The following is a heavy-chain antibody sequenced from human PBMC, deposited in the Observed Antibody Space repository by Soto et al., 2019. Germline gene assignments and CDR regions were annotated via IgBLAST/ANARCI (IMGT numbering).Heavy chain of an antibody. CDR3: ARNVWLEGLVHDY. V-gene: IGHV4-61*08. CDR2: IYYSGST. D-gene: IGHD3-10*01. J-gene: IGHJ4*02. Sequence: SETLSLTCTVSGGSISSGGYYWSWIRQHPGKGLEWIGYIYYSGSTYYNPSLKSRVTISVDTSKNQFSLKLSSVTAADTAVYYCARNVWLEGLVHDYWGQGTLVTVSS. CDR1: GGSISSGGYY.